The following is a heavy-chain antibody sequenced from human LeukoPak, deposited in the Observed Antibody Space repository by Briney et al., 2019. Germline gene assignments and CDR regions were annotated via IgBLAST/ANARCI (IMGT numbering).Heavy chain of an antibody. V-gene: IGHV3-15*01. CDR3: TTDGFQFSSSDILTGYSLDY. CDR1: GFTFSTYA. CDR2: IKSKTDGGTT. J-gene: IGHJ4*02. Sequence: GGSLRLSCAASGFTFSTYAMNWVRQAPGKGLEWVGRIKSKTDGGTTDYAAPVKGRFTISRDDSKNTLYLQMNSLKTEDTAVYYCTTDGFQFSSSDILTGYSLDYWGQGTLVTVSS. D-gene: IGHD3-9*01.